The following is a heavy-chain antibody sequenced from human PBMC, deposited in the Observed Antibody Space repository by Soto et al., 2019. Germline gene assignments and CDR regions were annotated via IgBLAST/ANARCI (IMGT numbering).Heavy chain of an antibody. CDR2: ISYDGGDR. V-gene: IGHV3-30*03. CDR3: ARAYGSCSGGSCYYYYMDV. Sequence: GGSLRLSCAGSGFTFGNYGMHWLRQAPGKGLEWLTVISYDGGDRCYADSVKGRFTISRDNAKNTLYLQMNSLRAEDTAVYYCARAYGSCSGGSCYYYYMDVWGKGTTVTVSS. D-gene: IGHD2-15*01. J-gene: IGHJ6*03. CDR1: GFTFGNYG.